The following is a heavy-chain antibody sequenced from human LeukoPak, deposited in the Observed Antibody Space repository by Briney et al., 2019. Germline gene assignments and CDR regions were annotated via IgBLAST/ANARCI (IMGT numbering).Heavy chain of an antibody. CDR3: ARSRYSNSWLFDY. D-gene: IGHD6-13*01. J-gene: IGHJ4*02. CDR2: ISYDGSNK. CDR1: GFTFSSYG. Sequence: GGSLRLSCAASGFTFSSYGMHWVRQAPGKGLEWVAVISYDGSNKYYADSVKGRFTISRDNSKNTLYLQMNSLRAEDTAVFYCARSRYSNSWLFDYWGQGTLVTVSS. V-gene: IGHV3-30*03.